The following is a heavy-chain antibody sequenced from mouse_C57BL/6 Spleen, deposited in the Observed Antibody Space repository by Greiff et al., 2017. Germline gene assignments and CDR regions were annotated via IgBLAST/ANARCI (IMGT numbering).Heavy chain of an antibody. CDR3: AREEDYYGSRPWYFDV. J-gene: IGHJ1*03. D-gene: IGHD1-1*01. CDR2: IYPGDGDT. V-gene: IGHV1-82*01. Sequence: QVQLKESGPELVKPGASVKISCKASGYAFSSSWMNWVKQRPGKGLEWIGRIYPGDGDTNYNGKFKGKATLTADKSSSTAYMQLSSLTSEDSAVYVCAREEDYYGSRPWYFDVWGTGTTVTVSS. CDR1: GYAFSSSW.